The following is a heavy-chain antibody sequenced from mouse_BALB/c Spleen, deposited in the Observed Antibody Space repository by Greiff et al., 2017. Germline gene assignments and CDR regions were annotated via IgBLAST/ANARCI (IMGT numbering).Heavy chain of an antibody. J-gene: IGHJ3*01. Sequence: EVQLVESGGGLVQPGGSLKLSCAASGFTFSSYTMSWVRQTPEKRLEWVAYISNGGGSTYYPDTVKGRFTISRDNAKNTLYLQMSSLKSEDTAMYYCARNDGYLPLAYWGQGTLVTVSA. D-gene: IGHD2-3*01. CDR1: GFTFSSYT. CDR2: ISNGGGST. CDR3: ARNDGYLPLAY. V-gene: IGHV5-12-2*01.